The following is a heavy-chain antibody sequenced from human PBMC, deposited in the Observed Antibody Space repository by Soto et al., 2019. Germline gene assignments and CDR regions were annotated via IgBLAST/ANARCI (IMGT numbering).Heavy chain of an antibody. CDR1: GFTFSSYA. Sequence: GGSLRLSCAASGFTFSSYAMHWVRQAPGKGLEYVSAISSNGGSTYYANSVKGRFTISRDNSKNTLYLQMGSLRAEDMAVYYCAIDGLRQCAFDIWGQGTMVTVSS. V-gene: IGHV3-64*01. J-gene: IGHJ3*02. CDR3: AIDGLRQCAFDI. CDR2: ISSNGGST. D-gene: IGHD4-17*01.